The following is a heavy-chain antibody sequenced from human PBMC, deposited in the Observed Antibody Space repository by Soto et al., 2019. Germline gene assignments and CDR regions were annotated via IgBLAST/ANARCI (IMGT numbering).Heavy chain of an antibody. V-gene: IGHV3-23*01. CDR1: GFTFSSYT. CDR3: AKARCSSTTCYVPDY. D-gene: IGHD2-2*01. Sequence: EVQLLETGGDLVQPGGSLRLSCAASGFTFSSYTMSWVRQAPGKGLEWVSVISGSGGSPYYADSVQGRFTIPRDNPKNTLYLQMNSLRAEDTAIYYCAKARCSSTTCYVPDYWGQGTLVTVSS. J-gene: IGHJ4*02. CDR2: ISGSGGSP.